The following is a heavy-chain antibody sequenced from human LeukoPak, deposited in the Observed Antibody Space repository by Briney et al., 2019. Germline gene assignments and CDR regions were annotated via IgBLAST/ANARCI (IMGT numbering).Heavy chain of an antibody. Sequence: TGGSLRLSCAASGFSFSSYAMSWVRQAPGKGLEWVSTISGSGGSSNYADSVKGRFTISRDNSKNTLYLQMNSLRAEDTAVYYCAREFSWYRDRGQGTLVTVSS. CDR2: ISGSGGSS. CDR3: AREFSWYRD. V-gene: IGHV3-23*01. D-gene: IGHD6-13*01. CDR1: GFSFSSYA. J-gene: IGHJ4*02.